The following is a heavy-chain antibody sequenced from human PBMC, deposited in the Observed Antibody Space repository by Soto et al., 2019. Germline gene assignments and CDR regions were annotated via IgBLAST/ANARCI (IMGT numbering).Heavy chain of an antibody. Sequence: QVQLQESGPGLVKASETLSLTCTVSGGSTTSDYWSWIRQPPGKGLEWLGYIFHSLGAKYNPSLGRRGTISSDTSKNQLSLSLRSVTAADTAIYFCVRDLNGSGDYWGQGTLVTVSS. V-gene: IGHV4-59*01. CDR1: GGSTTSDY. CDR3: VRDLNGSGDY. CDR2: IFHSLGA. J-gene: IGHJ4*02. D-gene: IGHD3-10*01.